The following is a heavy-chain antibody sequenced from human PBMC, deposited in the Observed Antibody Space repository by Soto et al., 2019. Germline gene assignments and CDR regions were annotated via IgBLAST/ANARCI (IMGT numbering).Heavy chain of an antibody. J-gene: IGHJ5*02. V-gene: IGHV1-18*01. Sequence: ASVKVSCKASGYTFTSYGISWVRQAPGQGLERMGWISAYNGNTNYAQKLQGRVTMTTDTSTSTAYMELRSLRSDDTAVHYCTGIAVAGTKFSWFDPWGQGTLVTVSS. CDR1: GYTFTSYG. D-gene: IGHD6-13*01. CDR2: ISAYNGNT. CDR3: TGIAVAGTKFSWFDP.